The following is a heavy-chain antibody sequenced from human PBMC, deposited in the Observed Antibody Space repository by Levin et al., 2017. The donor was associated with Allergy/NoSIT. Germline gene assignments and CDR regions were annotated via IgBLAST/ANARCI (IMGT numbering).Heavy chain of an antibody. CDR1: GFTVSSNY. V-gene: IGHV3-53*01. CDR2: IYSGGST. Sequence: GGSLRLSCAASGFTVSSNYMSWVRQAPGKGLEWVSVIYSGGSTYYADSVKGRFTISRDNSKNTLYLQMNSLRAEDTAVYYCARGKGGKRVSSSSGHVLDYWGQGTLVTVSS. D-gene: IGHD6-6*01. CDR3: ARGKGGKRVSSSSGHVLDY. J-gene: IGHJ4*02.